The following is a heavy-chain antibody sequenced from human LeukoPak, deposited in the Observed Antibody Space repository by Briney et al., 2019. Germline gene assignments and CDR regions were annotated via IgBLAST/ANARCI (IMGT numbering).Heavy chain of an antibody. V-gene: IGHV4-30-4*01. D-gene: IGHD6-13*01. J-gene: IGHJ6*02. CDR3: ARDRVAAAGPYYYGMDV. CDR2: IYYSGST. CDR1: GGSISSGDYY. Sequence: SETLSLTCTVSGGSISSGDYYWSWIRQPPGKGLEWIGYIYYSGSTYYSPSLKSRVTISVDTSKNQFSLKLSSVTAADTAVYYCARDRVAAAGPYYYGMDVWGQGTTVTVSS.